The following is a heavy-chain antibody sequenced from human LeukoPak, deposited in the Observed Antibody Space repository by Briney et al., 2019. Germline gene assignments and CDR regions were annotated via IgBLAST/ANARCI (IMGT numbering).Heavy chain of an antibody. D-gene: IGHD3-3*01. CDR1: RYPFSHLP. Sequence: KSGGSQTLSCKVSRYPFSHLPMPWPRHATGKGVEGVGFIRRRCCDGIPGYDGSVQVRFTISIDHSRHIAFLQMNSLKTEDTGIYYCSRDSHGDDVFEYWGQGAVVTGSS. CDR2: IRRRCCDGIP. V-gene: IGHV3-49*05. CDR3: SRDSHGDDVFEY. J-gene: IGHJ4*02.